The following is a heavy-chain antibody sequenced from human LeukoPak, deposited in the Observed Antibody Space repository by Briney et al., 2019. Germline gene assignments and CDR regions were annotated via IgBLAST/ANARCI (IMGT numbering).Heavy chain of an antibody. V-gene: IGHV3-72*01. CDR1: GFTFNEHY. D-gene: IGHD3-10*01. CDR3: VASIISPSNY. Sequence: PGGSLRLSCATPGFTFNEHYLGWVRQAPGKGLEWVGRTKNRANSYTTEYAASVKGRFTISRDDSKNSLRLQMNSLKTEDTAIYYCVASIISPSNYWGLGTLVTVSS. CDR2: TKNRANSYTT. J-gene: IGHJ4*02.